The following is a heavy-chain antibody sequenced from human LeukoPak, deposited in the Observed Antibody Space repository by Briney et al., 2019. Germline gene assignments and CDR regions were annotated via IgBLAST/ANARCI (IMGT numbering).Heavy chain of an antibody. CDR2: ISSDGSNK. CDR3: GRVAPGGRHIDY. J-gene: IGHJ4*02. Sequence: GGSLRLSCAASGFTFSNYAMHWDRQAPGKGLEGVAVISSDGSNKHYADSVKGRFTISRDNSRNTLYLQMNSLRAEDTAVYYCGRVAPGGRHIDYWGQGTLVTVSS. V-gene: IGHV3-30-3*01. CDR1: GFTFSNYA. D-gene: IGHD6-13*01.